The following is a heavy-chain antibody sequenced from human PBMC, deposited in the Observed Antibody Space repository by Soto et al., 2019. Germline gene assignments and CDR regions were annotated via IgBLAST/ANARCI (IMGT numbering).Heavy chain of an antibody. D-gene: IGHD2-15*01. J-gene: IGHJ6*03. CDR3: ARDFGYCSGGRCYSYYCYYMDV. Sequence: EVQLVESGGGLVKPGGSLRLSCAASGFTFSSYSMNWVRQAPGKGLEWVSSISSSSSYIYYADSVKGRFTISRDNAKNSLYLQMNSLRAADTPVYYCARDFGYCSGGRCYSYYCYYMDVWGKGTTVTVSS. CDR2: ISSSSSYI. CDR1: GFTFSSYS. V-gene: IGHV3-21*04.